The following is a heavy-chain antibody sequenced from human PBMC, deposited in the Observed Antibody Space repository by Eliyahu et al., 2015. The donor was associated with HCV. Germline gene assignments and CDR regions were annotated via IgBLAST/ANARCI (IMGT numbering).Heavy chain of an antibody. CDR3: VGSETDAFDI. J-gene: IGHJ3*02. CDR1: GRNVXSKY. Sequence: EVQLVESXGGLVQPGGSLRLSCAGSGRNVXSKYMTWVRQAPGKGLEWVSIIYRGGSTYYPDSVKGRFTISRDNSKKTVYLQMNSLRVEDTAVYYCVGSETDAFDIWGQGTMVFVSS. D-gene: IGHD3-16*01. CDR2: IYRGGST. V-gene: IGHV3-66*02.